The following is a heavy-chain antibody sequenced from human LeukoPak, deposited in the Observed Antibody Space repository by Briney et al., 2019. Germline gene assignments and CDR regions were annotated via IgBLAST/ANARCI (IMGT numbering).Heavy chain of an antibody. CDR3: ARGVIPYIPFDY. Sequence: GGSLRLSCAASGFIFSSYAMSWVRQAPGKGLEWVSTISISGGNTYYANSVKGRFTISRDNSKSTLYLQMNSLRAEDTAVYYCARGVIPYIPFDYWGQGTLVTVSS. V-gene: IGHV3-23*01. CDR2: ISISGGNT. J-gene: IGHJ4*02. CDR1: GFIFSSYA. D-gene: IGHD3-10*01.